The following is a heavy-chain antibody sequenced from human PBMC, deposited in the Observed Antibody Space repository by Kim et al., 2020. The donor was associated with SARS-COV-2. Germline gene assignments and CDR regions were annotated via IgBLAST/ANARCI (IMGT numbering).Heavy chain of an antibody. D-gene: IGHD7-27*01. J-gene: IGHJ2*01. CDR1: GGSISSSSYY. CDR2: IYYSGST. V-gene: IGHV4-39*07. CDR3: ARGELGDWYFDL. Sequence: SETLSLTCTVSGGSISSSSYYWGWIRQPPGKGLEWIGSIYYSGSTYYNPSLKSRVTISVDTSKNQFSLKLSSVTAADTAVYYCARGELGDWYFDLWGRSTLVTVPS.